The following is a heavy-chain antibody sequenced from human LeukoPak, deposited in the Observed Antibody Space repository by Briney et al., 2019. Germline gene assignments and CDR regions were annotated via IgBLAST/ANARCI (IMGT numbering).Heavy chain of an antibody. D-gene: IGHD3-3*01. CDR1: GFTFSSYS. CDR3: ARAAITHFTIFEFDP. CDR2: ISSSSSYI. V-gene: IGHV3-21*01. Sequence: GGSLRLSCAASGFTFSSYSMNWVRQAPGKGLEWVSFISSSSSYIYYADSVKGRFTISRDNAKNSLYLQMNSLRAEDTAVYYCARAAITHFTIFEFDPWGQGTLVTVSS. J-gene: IGHJ5*02.